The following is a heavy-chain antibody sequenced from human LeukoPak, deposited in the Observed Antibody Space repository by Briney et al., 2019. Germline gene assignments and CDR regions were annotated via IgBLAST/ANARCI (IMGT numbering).Heavy chain of an antibody. V-gene: IGHV3-23*01. CDR3: AKPPGKYDSSGYYGY. Sequence: PGGSLRLSCAASGFTFSSYAMSWVRQAPGKGLEWVSAISGSGGSTYYADSVKGRFTISRDNSKNTLYLQMNSLRAEDTAVYYCAKPPGKYDSSGYYGYWGQGTLVTVSS. CDR2: ISGSGGST. CDR1: GFTFSSYA. J-gene: IGHJ4*02. D-gene: IGHD3-22*01.